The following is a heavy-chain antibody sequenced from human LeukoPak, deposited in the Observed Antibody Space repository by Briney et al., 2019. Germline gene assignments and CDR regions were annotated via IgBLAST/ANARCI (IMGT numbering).Heavy chain of an antibody. D-gene: IGHD3-3*01. J-gene: IGHJ3*02. CDR2: INPNSGGT. Sequence: GASVKVSCKASGYTFTGYYMHWVRQAPGQGLEWMGRINPNSGGTNYAQKFQGRVTMTRDTSISTAYMELSRLRSDDTAVCYCASLYYDFPDAFDIWGQGTMVTVSS. V-gene: IGHV1-2*06. CDR3: ASLYYDFPDAFDI. CDR1: GYTFTGYY.